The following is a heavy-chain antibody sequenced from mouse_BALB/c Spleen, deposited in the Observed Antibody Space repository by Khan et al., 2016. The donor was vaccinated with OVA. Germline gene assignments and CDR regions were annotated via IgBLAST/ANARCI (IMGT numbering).Heavy chain of an antibody. CDR3: ARAFYNGAWFAY. V-gene: IGHV2-9*02. J-gene: IGHJ3*01. CDR1: GFSLSNYG. D-gene: IGHD1-3*01. Sequence: QVQLKESGPGLVAPSQTLSITCTVSGFSLSNYGVHWVRQPPGKGLEWLGVIWAAGSTNHNSALMSRLSISKDDSKSQVFLKMNSLQTDDTAMYYCARAFYNGAWFAYWGQGTLVTGSA. CDR2: IWAAGST.